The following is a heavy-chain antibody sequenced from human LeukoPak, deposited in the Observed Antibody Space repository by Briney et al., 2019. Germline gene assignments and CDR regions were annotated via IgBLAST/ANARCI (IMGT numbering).Heavy chain of an antibody. Sequence: GGSLRLSCAASGFTFSSYGMHWVRQAPGKGLEWVAFIRYDGSNKYYAGSVKGRFTISRDNSKNTLYLQMNSLRAEDTAVYYCAKPHSGYDSMGLFDYWGQGTLVTVSS. CDR1: GFTFSSYG. D-gene: IGHD5-12*01. V-gene: IGHV3-30*02. CDR2: IRYDGSNK. J-gene: IGHJ4*02. CDR3: AKPHSGYDSMGLFDY.